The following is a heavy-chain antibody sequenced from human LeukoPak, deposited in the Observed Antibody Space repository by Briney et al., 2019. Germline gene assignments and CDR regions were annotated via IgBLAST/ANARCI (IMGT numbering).Heavy chain of an antibody. D-gene: IGHD3-22*01. J-gene: IGHJ4*02. CDR3: AREVVVFIPLYYFDY. CDR2: IYYSGST. Sequence: SETLSLTCTVSGGSISSSSYYWGWIRQPPGKGLEWIGSIYYSGSTYYNPSLKSRVTISVDTSKNQFSLKLSSVTAADTAVYYCAREVVVFIPLYYFDYWGQGTLVTVSS. V-gene: IGHV4-39*02. CDR1: GGSISSSSYY.